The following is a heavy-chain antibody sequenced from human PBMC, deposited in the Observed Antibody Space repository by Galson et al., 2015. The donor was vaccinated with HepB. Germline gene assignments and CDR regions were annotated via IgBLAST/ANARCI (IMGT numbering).Heavy chain of an antibody. CDR2: ISGCNGNR. D-gene: IGHD3-9*01. J-gene: IGHJ6*02. V-gene: IGHV1-18*01. Sequence: SVKVSCKASGYIFTSYGISWVRQAPGQGLEWMGWISGCNGNREYAQNFQGRVTMTTDTSTSTAYMELRSLRSDDTAVYYCARATYDILTGYFVSDYYGMDVWGQGTTVTVSS. CDR3: ARATYDILTGYFVSDYYGMDV. CDR1: GYIFTSYG.